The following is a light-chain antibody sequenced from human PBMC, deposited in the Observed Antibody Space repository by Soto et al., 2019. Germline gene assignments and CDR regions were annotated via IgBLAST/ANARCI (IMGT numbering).Light chain of an antibody. J-gene: IGKJ4*01. Sequence: EIQMTQSPATLSASPGERVTITCRASQSISNYLAWYQQKPGKAPTLLIYKTSNSASGIPSRFSGSGSGTEFSLTIRSLRPDDFATYYWQQYHSFPLTLGRGTRVEI. CDR3: QQYHSFPLT. CDR2: KTS. CDR1: QSISNY. V-gene: IGKV1-5*03.